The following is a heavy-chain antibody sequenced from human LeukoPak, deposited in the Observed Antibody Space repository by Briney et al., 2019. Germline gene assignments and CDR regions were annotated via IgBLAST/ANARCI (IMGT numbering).Heavy chain of an antibody. D-gene: IGHD6-19*01. CDR2: IYHSGST. J-gene: IGHJ4*02. CDR1: GGSISSSNW. V-gene: IGHV4-4*02. Sequence: SETLSLTCAVSGGSISSSNWWGWVRQPPGKGLEWIGEIYHSGSTNYNPSLKSRVTISVDKSKNQFSLKLSSVTAADTAVYYCARGKAVAVAYYFDYWGQGTLVTVSS. CDR3: ARGKAVAVAYYFDY.